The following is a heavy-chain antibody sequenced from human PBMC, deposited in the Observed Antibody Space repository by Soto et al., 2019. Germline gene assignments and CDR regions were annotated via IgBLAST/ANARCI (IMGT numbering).Heavy chain of an antibody. CDR2: IWYDGSNK. CDR1: GFTFSSYG. CDR3: ARDGYPNYYHYYMDV. V-gene: IGHV3-33*01. Sequence: GGSLRLSCAASGFTFSSYGMHWVRQAPGKGLEWVAVIWYDGSNKYYADSVKGRFTISRDNSKNTLYLQMNSLRAEDTAVYYCARDGYPNYYHYYMDVWGKGTTVTVSS. D-gene: IGHD3-22*01. J-gene: IGHJ6*03.